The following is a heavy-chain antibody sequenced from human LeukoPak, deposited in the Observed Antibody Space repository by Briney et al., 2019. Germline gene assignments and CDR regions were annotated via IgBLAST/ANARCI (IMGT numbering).Heavy chain of an antibody. D-gene: IGHD4-11*01. J-gene: IGHJ5*01. V-gene: IGHV4-38-2*02. Sequence: NPSETLSLTCTVPGYSISSGYYWGWIRQPPGKGLEWIGSIYHSGSTYYDPSLKSRVIISVDTSKNQFSLKLSSVTAADTAVYYCAREDYSGGNNWFDFWGQGTLVTVSS. CDR2: IYHSGST. CDR1: GYSISSGYY. CDR3: AREDYSGGNNWFDF.